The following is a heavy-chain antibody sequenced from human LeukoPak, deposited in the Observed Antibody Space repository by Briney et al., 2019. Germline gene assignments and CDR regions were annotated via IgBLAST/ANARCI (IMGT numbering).Heavy chain of an antibody. V-gene: IGHV4-59*01. CDR2: IYYSGST. J-gene: IGHJ6*03. Sequence: SETLSLTCAVYGGSFSGYYWSWIRQPPGKGLEWIGYIYYSGSTNYNPSLKSRVTISVDTSKNQFSLKLSSVTAADTAVYYCASGSYSYYYMDVWGKGTTVTVSS. CDR3: ASGSYSYYYMDV. CDR1: GGSFSGYY.